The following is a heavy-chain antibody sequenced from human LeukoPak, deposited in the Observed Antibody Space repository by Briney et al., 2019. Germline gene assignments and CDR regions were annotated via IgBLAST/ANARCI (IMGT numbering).Heavy chain of an antibody. CDR1: GYTFTSYY. J-gene: IGHJ6*02. CDR2: INPSGGST. Sequence: GASVKVSCKASGYTFTSYYMDWVRQAPGQGLEWMGIINPSGGSTSYAQEFQGRVTMTRDTSTSTVYMELSSLRSEDTAVYYCASAGIAVAGNYYGMDVWGQGTTVTVSS. V-gene: IGHV1-46*01. D-gene: IGHD6-19*01. CDR3: ASAGIAVAGNYYGMDV.